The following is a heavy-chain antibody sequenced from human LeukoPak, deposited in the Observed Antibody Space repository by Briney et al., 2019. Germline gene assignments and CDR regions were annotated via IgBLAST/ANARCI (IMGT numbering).Heavy chain of an antibody. J-gene: IGHJ4*02. CDR3: ARDDYSNYFDY. V-gene: IGHV1-46*03. CDR1: GYTFTSYY. Sequence: ASVKVSCKASGYTFTSYYMHWVRQAPGQGLEWMGIINPSGGSTSYAQKFQGRVTMTRDTSTSTVYMEPSSLRSEDTAVYYCARDDYSNYFDYWGQGTLVTVSS. CDR2: INPSGGST. D-gene: IGHD4-11*01.